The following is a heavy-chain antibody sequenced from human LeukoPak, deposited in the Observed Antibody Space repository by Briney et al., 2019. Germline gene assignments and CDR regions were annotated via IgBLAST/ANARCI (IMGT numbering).Heavy chain of an antibody. D-gene: IGHD4-11*01. CDR2: ISAGGETT. J-gene: IGHJ3*02. Sequence: GGSLRLSCAASRFSFSTFPMGWVRQAPGKGLEWVSGISAGGETTFYADSVRGRLTISRDNSKNTLYLQMNSLSAEDTAVYYCAKSLLTTATGTGRAFDIWGKGTMVTVSS. CDR3: AKSLLTTATGTGRAFDI. V-gene: IGHV3-23*01. CDR1: RFSFSTFP.